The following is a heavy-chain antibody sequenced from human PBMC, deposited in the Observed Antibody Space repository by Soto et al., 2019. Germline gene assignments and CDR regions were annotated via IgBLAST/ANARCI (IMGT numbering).Heavy chain of an antibody. D-gene: IGHD4-17*01. J-gene: IGHJ4*02. V-gene: IGHV3-33*01. Sequence: QVQLVESGGGVVQPGTSLRLSCAASGFTFSRHGMHWVRQTPVKGLEWLAVILNDASGHWYADSVKGRFTISRDNFENTLYLQMNGIRLEDTAMYYCARDDDYPDNGFDYWGQGTLVTVSS. CDR3: ARDDDYPDNGFDY. CDR2: ILNDASGH. CDR1: GFTFSRHG.